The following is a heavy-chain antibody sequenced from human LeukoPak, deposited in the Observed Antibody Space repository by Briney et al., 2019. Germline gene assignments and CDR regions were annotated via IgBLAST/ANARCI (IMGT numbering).Heavy chain of an antibody. D-gene: IGHD6-19*01. V-gene: IGHV4-59*08. Sequence: SETLSLTCTVSGGSISIDYWSWIRQPPGKGLEWIGYISYSGSTNYNPSLKSRVTILKDTSKNQFSLKVSSVTAADTAVYYCARHWSSSGWLIDYWGQGTLVTVSS. CDR3: ARHWSSSGWLIDY. J-gene: IGHJ4*02. CDR1: GGSISIDY. CDR2: ISYSGST.